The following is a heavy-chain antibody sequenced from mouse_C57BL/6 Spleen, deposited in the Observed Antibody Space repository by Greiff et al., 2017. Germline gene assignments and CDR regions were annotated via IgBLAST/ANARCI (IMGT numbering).Heavy chain of an antibody. CDR1: GYTFTSYW. CDR2: LNPSSGNT. CDR3: ARPITPVVAYDY. J-gene: IGHJ2*01. Sequence: VQRVESGAELAKPGASVKLSCKASGYTFTSYWMHWVKQRPGQGLEWIGYLNPSSGNTKYNQKFKDKATLTADKSSSTAYMQLSRLTYEDSAVYYCARPITPVVAYDYRGQSTTLTVST. D-gene: IGHD1-1*01. V-gene: IGHV1-7*01.